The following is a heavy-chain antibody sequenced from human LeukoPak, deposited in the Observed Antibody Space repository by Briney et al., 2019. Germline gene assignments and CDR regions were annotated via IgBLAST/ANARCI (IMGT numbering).Heavy chain of an antibody. V-gene: IGHV4-31*03. D-gene: IGHD5-12*01. J-gene: IGHJ5*02. CDR2: IYYSGST. CDR3: ARSPDSGYLRGNWFDP. Sequence: PSQTLSLTCTVSGGSISSGGYYWSWICQHPGKGLERIGYIYYSGSTYYNPSLKSRVTISVDTPKNQFSLKLSSVTAADTAVYYCARSPDSGYLRGNWFDPWGQGTLVTVSS. CDR1: GGSISSGGYY.